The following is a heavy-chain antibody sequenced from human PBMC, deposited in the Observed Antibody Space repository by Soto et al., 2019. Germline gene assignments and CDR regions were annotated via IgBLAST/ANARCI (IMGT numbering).Heavy chain of an antibody. CDR2: INPNTGNT. CDR1: GYTFTGYY. Sequence: ASVKVSCKASGYTFTGYYMHWVRQAPGQGLEWMGWINPNTGNTNYAQKFQQRVTISSDRSTNTVSMELSSLTSEDTAVYYCATGAYCSGGSCSDYYYYYYGMDLWGQGTTVTVSS. V-gene: IGHV1-2*02. J-gene: IGHJ6*02. CDR3: ATGAYCSGGSCSDYYYYYYGMDL. D-gene: IGHD2-15*01.